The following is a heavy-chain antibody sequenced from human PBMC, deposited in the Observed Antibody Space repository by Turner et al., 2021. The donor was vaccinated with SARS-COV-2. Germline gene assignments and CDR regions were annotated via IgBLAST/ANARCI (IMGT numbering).Heavy chain of an antibody. Sequence: QVQLVAFGGGLVKAGGSLRLSCAASGFTFSDYYMSWIRQAPGKGLEWVSYISSSSSYTNYADSVKGRFTISRDNAKNSLYLQMNSLRAEDTAVYYCAGAYDYLYKWGQGTLVTVSS. CDR3: AGAYDYLYK. D-gene: IGHD3-16*01. J-gene: IGHJ4*02. CDR1: GFTFSDYY. V-gene: IGHV3-11*06. CDR2: ISSSSSYT.